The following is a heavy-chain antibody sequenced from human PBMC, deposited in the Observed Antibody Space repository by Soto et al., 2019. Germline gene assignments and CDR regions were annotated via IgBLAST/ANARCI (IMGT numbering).Heavy chain of an antibody. V-gene: IGHV3-33*01. D-gene: IGHD2-8*01. CDR2: IWYDGSNK. CDR3: ARSIEEVYAIYYCYGMNV. J-gene: IGHJ6*02. Sequence: QVQLVESGGGVVQPGRSLRLSCAASGFTFNDYGMHWVRQAPGKGLEWVAVIWYDGSNKYYADSVRGRFTISRDNSKSTLYLQMNSPRAADTALYYCARSIEEVYAIYYCYGMNVWGQATAVTVSS. CDR1: GFTFNDYG.